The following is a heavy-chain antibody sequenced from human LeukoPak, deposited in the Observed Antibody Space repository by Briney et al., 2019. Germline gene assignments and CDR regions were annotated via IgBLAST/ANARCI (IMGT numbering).Heavy chain of an antibody. J-gene: IGHJ6*03. CDR2: IYTSGST. CDR3: ARATVTTHYYYYYYMDV. D-gene: IGHD4-11*01. Sequence: SETLSLTCTVSGGSISSYYWSWIRQPAGKGLEWIGRIYTSGSTNYNPSLKSRVTMSVDTSKNQFSLKLSSVTAADTAVYYCARATVTTHYYYYYYMDVWGKGTTVTVSS. V-gene: IGHV4-4*07. CDR1: GGSISSYY.